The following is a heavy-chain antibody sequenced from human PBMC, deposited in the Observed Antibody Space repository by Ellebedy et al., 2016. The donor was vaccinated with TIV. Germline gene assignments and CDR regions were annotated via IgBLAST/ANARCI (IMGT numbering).Heavy chain of an antibody. V-gene: IGHV4-59*08. CDR2: IYYSGYT. CDR1: GGSISTYY. D-gene: IGHD3-9*01. J-gene: IGHJ6*02. CDR3: ARGPLRYFDWVYYYHGMDV. Sequence: MPSETLSLTCTVSGGSISTYYWSWIRQPPGQGLEWIGYIYYSGYTEYNPSLKSLVTISLDTSKDQFSLRLRSVTAADTAVYYCARGPLRYFDWVYYYHGMDVWGQGTTVTVSS.